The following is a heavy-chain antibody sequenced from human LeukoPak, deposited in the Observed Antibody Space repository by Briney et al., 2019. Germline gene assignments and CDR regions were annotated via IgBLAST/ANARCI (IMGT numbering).Heavy chain of an antibody. Sequence: GGSLRLSCAASGFTFSSYSMNWVRQAPGKGLEWVSSISSSSSYIYYADSVKGRFTISRDNAKNSLYLQMNSLRAEDTAVYYCASGTMTKTHFDYWGQGTLVTVSS. CDR2: ISSSSSYI. D-gene: IGHD3-22*01. V-gene: IGHV3-21*01. CDR3: ASGTMTKTHFDY. CDR1: GFTFSSYS. J-gene: IGHJ4*02.